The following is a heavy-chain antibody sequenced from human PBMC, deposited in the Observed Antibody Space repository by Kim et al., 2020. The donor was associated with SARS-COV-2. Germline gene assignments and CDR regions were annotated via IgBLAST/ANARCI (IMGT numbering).Heavy chain of an antibody. Sequence: GESLKISCKGSGYSFTSYWIGWVRQMPGKGLEWMGIIYPGDSDTRYSPSFQGQVTISADKSISTAYLQWSSLKASDTAMYYCARAFYGGNSVGHLDIWGQGTMVTVSS. CDR1: GYSFTSYW. V-gene: IGHV5-51*01. CDR2: IYPGDSDT. CDR3: ARAFYGGNSVGHLDI. D-gene: IGHD4-17*01. J-gene: IGHJ3*02.